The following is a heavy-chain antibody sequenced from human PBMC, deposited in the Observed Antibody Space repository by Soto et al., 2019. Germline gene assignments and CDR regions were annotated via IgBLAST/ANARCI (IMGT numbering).Heavy chain of an antibody. Sequence: AGSLRLSCAASGFTFSSYSMNWVRQAPGKGLEWVSSISRSAGNTYYADSVKGRFTISRDNAKNSMYLQMNSLRAEDTAVYYCARDQVPGLDAFDIWGQGTMVTVSS. CDR2: ISRSAGNT. CDR3: ARDQVPGLDAFDI. CDR1: GFTFSSYS. V-gene: IGHV3-21*01. J-gene: IGHJ3*02.